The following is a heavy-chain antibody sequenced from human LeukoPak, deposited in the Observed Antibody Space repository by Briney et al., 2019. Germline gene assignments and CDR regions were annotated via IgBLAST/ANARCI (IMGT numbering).Heavy chain of an antibody. CDR2: IIPIFCTA. J-gene: IGHJ6*03. CDR3: ARTHYHFWSPQKGYYMDV. V-gene: IGHV1-69*05. D-gene: IGHD3-3*01. Sequence: SVKVSCKASVGTFSSYAISWVRQAPGQGLEWMGGIIPIFCTANYAQKFQGRVTITTDESTSTAYMELSSLRSEDTAVYYCARTHYHFWSPQKGYYMDVWGKGTTVTVSS. CDR1: VGTFSSYA.